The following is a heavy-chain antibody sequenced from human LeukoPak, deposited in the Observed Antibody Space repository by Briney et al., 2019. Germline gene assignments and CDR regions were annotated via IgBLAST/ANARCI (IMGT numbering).Heavy chain of an antibody. CDR1: GYTFTSYG. CDR2: ISAYNGNT. D-gene: IGHD1-26*01. CDR3: ARGLKGGSYYSSYYYYGMDV. J-gene: IGHJ6*02. V-gene: IGHV1-18*01. Sequence: ASVKVSCKASGYTFTSYGISWVRQAPGQGLEWMGWISAYNGNTNYAQKLQGRVTMTTDTSTSTAYMELRSLRSDDTAVYYCARGLKGGSYYSSYYYYGMDVWGQGTTVTVSS.